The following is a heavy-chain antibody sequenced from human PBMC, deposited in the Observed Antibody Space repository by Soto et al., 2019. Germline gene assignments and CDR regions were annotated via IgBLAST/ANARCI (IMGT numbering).Heavy chain of an antibody. D-gene: IGHD1-1*01. J-gene: IGHJ4*02. CDR2: MYSTGNT. CDR3: AREFGDNWNSEAY. V-gene: IGHV4-4*07. Sequence: SETLSLTCSVSGGSISSYHWSWIRQPAGKGLEWIGRMYSTGNTNYNPSLKSRVTVSIDTSKNQFFLRLNSVTAADSAVYYCAREFGDNWNSEAYWGQRTAATVSS. CDR1: GGSISSYH.